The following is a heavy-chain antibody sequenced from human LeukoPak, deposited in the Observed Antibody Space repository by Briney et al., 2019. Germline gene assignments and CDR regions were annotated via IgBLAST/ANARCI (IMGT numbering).Heavy chain of an antibody. CDR3: ARGSAYSSRFDP. D-gene: IGHD1-26*01. CDR2: INAGNGNT. V-gene: IGHV1-3*01. Sequence: ASVKVSCKASGYTFTSYAMHWVRQAPGQRLEWMGRINAGNGNTKYSQKFQGRVTITRDTSASTAYMELSSLRSEDTAVYYCARGSAYSSRFDPWGQGTLVTVSS. J-gene: IGHJ5*02. CDR1: GYTFTSYA.